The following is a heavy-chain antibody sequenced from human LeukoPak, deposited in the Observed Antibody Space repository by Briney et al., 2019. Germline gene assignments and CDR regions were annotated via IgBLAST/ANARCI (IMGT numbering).Heavy chain of an antibody. CDR3: AKDEYCSSTSCYPTGY. CDR2: ISGSGGST. V-gene: IGHV3-23*01. CDR1: GFTFSSYA. Sequence: GGSLRLSCAASGFTFSSYAMSWVRQAPGKGLEWVSAISGSGGSTYYADSVKSRFTISRDNSKNTLYLQMNSLRAEDTAVYYCAKDEYCSSTSCYPTGYWGQGTLVTISS. J-gene: IGHJ4*02. D-gene: IGHD2-2*01.